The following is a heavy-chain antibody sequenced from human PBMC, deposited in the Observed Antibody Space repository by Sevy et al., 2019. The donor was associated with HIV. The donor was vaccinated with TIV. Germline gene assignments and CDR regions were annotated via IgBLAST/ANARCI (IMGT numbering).Heavy chain of an antibody. D-gene: IGHD6-13*01. CDR2: IRYDGSNK. V-gene: IGHV3-30*02. CDR3: ASLPSISWPLDY. CDR1: GFTFSSYG. J-gene: IGHJ4*02. Sequence: GGSLRLSCAASGFTFSSYGMHRVRQAPGKGLEWVAFIRYDGSNKYYADSVKGRFTISRDNSKNTLYLQMNSLRAEDTAVYYCASLPSISWPLDYWGQGTLVTVSS.